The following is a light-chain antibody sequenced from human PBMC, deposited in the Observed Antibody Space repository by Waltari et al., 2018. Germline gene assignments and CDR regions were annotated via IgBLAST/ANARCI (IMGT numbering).Light chain of an antibody. V-gene: IGKV3-20*01. Sequence: EIVLTQSPDTLSLSPGERATLSCRASQSVTSSFLAWYQQKPGQAPRLLIYGASSRATGSPDRFSGSGSGTDFTLTISRREPEDFAVYFCQQYGSSPGYTFGQGTKLEIK. J-gene: IGKJ2*01. CDR1: QSVTSSF. CDR3: QQYGSSPGYT. CDR2: GAS.